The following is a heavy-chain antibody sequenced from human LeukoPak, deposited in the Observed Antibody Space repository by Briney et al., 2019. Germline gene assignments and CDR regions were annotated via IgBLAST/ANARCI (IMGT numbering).Heavy chain of an antibody. CDR2: IKQDGSEK. CDR1: GFTLCCYW. V-gene: IGHV3-7*01. D-gene: IGHD3-3*01. CDR3: ARDDTYYDFWSGYYLYYFDY. J-gene: IGHJ4*02. Sequence: GSLRLSCAASGFTLCCYWMSWVRQAPGKGLEWVANIKQDGSEKYYVDSVKGRFTISRDNAKNSLYLQMNSLRAEDTAVYYCARDDTYYDFWSGYYLYYFDYWGQGTLVTVSS.